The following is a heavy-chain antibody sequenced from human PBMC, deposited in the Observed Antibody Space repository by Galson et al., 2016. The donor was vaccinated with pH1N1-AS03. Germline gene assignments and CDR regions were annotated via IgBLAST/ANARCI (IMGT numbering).Heavy chain of an antibody. V-gene: IGHV4-39*07. CDR2: IYYLGYT. J-gene: IGHJ3*02. CDR1: SGSISSSSYY. D-gene: IGHD6-19*01. Sequence: ETLSLTCTVSSGSISSSSYYWGWIRQPPGKGLEWIASIYYLGYTYDNPSLKSRVTISVDTSKNQFSLRLSSVTAADTAMYYCARSFTSGWNAYDAFDIWGQGTLVTVSS. CDR3: ARSFTSGWNAYDAFDI.